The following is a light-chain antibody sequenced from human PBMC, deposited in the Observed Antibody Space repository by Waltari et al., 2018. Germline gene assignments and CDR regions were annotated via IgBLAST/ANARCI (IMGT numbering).Light chain of an antibody. J-gene: IGLJ2*01. Sequence: SALTQPASVSASPGQSITISCTGSSSDVGSYDLVAWYQQHPGNAPHLLCYEVDKRPSGVSYRFSGSKSGNAASLTISGLQAEDEAHYFCSSYTYGGPWVFGGGTLLTVL. CDR3: SSYTYGGPWV. CDR1: SSDVGSYDL. V-gene: IGLV2-23*02. CDR2: EVD.